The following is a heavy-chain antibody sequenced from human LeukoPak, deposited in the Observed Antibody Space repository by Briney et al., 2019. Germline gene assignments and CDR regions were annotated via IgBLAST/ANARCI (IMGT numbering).Heavy chain of an antibody. J-gene: IGHJ5*02. CDR2: IVHSGST. D-gene: IGHD6-19*01. CDR1: GGSTRSSNW. Sequence: SGTLCLTPAVSGGSTRSSNWWSWARQPPGKGRGWIGEIVHSGSTNYNPSLKSRVTISVDKSKIQFSLKLSSVTAADTGVYYCARRRWIAVAHEFDPWGQGTLVTVSS. V-gene: IGHV4-4*02. CDR3: ARRRWIAVAHEFDP.